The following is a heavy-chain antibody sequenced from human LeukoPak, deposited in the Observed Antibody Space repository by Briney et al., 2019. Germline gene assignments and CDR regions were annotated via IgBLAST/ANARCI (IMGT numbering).Heavy chain of an antibody. CDR2: ISWNSGSI. CDR3: ARSDSSGPLNFDY. CDR1: GFTFDDYA. Sequence: GRSLRLSCAASGFTFDDYAMHWVRQAPGKGLEWVSGISWNSGSIGYADSVKGRFTISRDNAKNSLYLQMNSLRAEDTAVYYCARSDSSGPLNFDYWGQGTLVTVSS. J-gene: IGHJ4*02. D-gene: IGHD3-22*01. V-gene: IGHV3-9*01.